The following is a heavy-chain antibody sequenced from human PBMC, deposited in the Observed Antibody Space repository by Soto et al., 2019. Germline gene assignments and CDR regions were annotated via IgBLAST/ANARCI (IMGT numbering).Heavy chain of an antibody. CDR2: MNSDGSST. CDR1: GFIFSHYW. J-gene: IGHJ6*03. CDR3: ARGIAAGNYHYYRAV. Sequence: EVQLVESGGGLVQPGGSLRLSCAASGFIFSHYWMHWVRQAPGKGLVWVSRMNSDGSSTDYADSVKGRFTISRDNAKNTVYLQMNSLRAEDTAVYYCARGIAAGNYHYYRAVWGKGTTVTVSS. V-gene: IGHV3-74*01. D-gene: IGHD6-25*01.